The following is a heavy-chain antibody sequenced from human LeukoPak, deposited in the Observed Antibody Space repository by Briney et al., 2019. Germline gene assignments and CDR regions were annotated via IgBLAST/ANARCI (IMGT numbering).Heavy chain of an antibody. V-gene: IGHV4-59*01. Sequence: SETLSLTCTVSGGSISSYYWSWIRQPPGKGLEWVGYIYYSGSTNYNPSLKSRVTISVDTSKNQFSLKLTSVTAADTAVYFCARETSQKGAHYMDVWGKGTTVTVSS. CDR1: GGSISSYY. J-gene: IGHJ6*03. CDR3: ARETSQKGAHYMDV. CDR2: IYYSGST. D-gene: IGHD3-16*01.